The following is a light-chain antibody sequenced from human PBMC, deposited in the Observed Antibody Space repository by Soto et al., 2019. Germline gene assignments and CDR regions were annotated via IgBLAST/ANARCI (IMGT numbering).Light chain of an antibody. V-gene: IGKV3-15*01. CDR2: DTS. CDR1: QSVSSK. Sequence: EMVMTQSPATLSVSPGERATLSCRASQSVSSKLAWYQQKPGQAPRLLIYDTSTRATGIPARFSGSGSGTDFTLTISSLQSEDFAVYYCQQYDNWPQTFGQGTKVDIK. CDR3: QQYDNWPQT. J-gene: IGKJ1*01.